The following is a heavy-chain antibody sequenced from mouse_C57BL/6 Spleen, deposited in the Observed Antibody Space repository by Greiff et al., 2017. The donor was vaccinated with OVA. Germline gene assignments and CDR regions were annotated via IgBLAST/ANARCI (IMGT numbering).Heavy chain of an antibody. CDR3: ARDRYYYGSSYWYFDV. Sequence: QVQLQQPGTELVKPGASVKLSCKASGYTFTSYWMHWVKQRPGQGLEWIGNINPSNGGTNYNEKFKSKATLTVDKSSSTAYMQLSSLTSEDSAVYYCARDRYYYGSSYWYFDVWGTGTTVTVSS. J-gene: IGHJ1*03. V-gene: IGHV1-53*01. CDR2: INPSNGGT. D-gene: IGHD1-1*01. CDR1: GYTFTSYW.